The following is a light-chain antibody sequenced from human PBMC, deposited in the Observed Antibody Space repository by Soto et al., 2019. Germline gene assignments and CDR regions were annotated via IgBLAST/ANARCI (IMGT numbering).Light chain of an antibody. V-gene: IGLV2-14*01. Sequence: QSALTQPACVSGSPGQSITISCTGTSSDVGDYNFVSWYQQHPGKAPKFMIYNVTDRPSGISNRFSGSKSGNTASLNISGLRPEDEADYYCISYASTTPHVVFGGGTKLTVL. CDR1: SSDVGDYNF. J-gene: IGLJ2*01. CDR3: ISYASTTPHVV. CDR2: NVT.